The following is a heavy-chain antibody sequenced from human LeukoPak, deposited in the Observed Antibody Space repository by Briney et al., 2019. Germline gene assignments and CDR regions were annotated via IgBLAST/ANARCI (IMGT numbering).Heavy chain of an antibody. CDR1: GFTFSSYA. Sequence: GGSLRLSCAASGFTFSSYAMSWARQAPGKGLEWVSVISGSGGRTYYADSVKGRFTVSRDNFKNTLYLQMNSLRAEDTAVYYCAKAGSHYYDSSGYHQFDYWGQGTLVTVSS. D-gene: IGHD3-22*01. V-gene: IGHV3-23*01. J-gene: IGHJ4*02. CDR3: AKAGSHYYDSSGYHQFDY. CDR2: ISGSGGRT.